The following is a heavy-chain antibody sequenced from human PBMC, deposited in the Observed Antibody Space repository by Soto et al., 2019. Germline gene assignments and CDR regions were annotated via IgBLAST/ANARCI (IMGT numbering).Heavy chain of an antibody. V-gene: IGHV1-18*01. D-gene: IGHD3-9*01. CDR2: ISVYNGNT. CDR3: ARVYYDILTGYPTGYGMAV. CDR1: GYTFTSYG. J-gene: IGHJ6*02. Sequence: ASVKVSCKASGYTFTSYGISWLRQAPGQGLEWMGWISVYNGNTIYAQKLQGRVTMTTDASTSTAYMELRSLRSDDTAVYYCARVYYDILTGYPTGYGMAVWGQGTTVTVSS.